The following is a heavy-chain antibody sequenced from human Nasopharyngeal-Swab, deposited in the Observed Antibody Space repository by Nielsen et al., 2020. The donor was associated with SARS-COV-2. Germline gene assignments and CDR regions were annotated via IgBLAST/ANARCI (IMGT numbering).Heavy chain of an antibody. V-gene: IGHV3-21*01. J-gene: IGHJ5*02. CDR2: ISSTTPYI. CDR1: GFAFSGYT. CDR3: ARDTGGPPNYFDP. D-gene: IGHD1-7*01. Sequence: GESLKISCVASGFAFSGYTMNWDRQAPGKGLEWISSISSTTPYIYYADSVKGRFTISRDNAKNSLYLQMNFLRVEDTAMYYCARDTGGPPNYFDPWGQGTLVTVSS.